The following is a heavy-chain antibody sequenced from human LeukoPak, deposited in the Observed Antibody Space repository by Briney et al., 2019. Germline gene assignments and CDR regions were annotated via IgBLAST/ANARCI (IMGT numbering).Heavy chain of an antibody. CDR1: GFTFSNYN. Sequence: PGGSLRLSCAASGFTFSNYNMIWVRHAREKGLECVSSISGRSAYIYYTDSVRGRFTIPRDNAKNSLYLQMNSLRAGDTAMYYCVRIPNSANFPNWFDPWGQGTLVTVSS. CDR2: ISGRSAYI. J-gene: IGHJ5*02. CDR3: VRIPNSANFPNWFDP. D-gene: IGHD2/OR15-2a*01. V-gene: IGHV3-21*01.